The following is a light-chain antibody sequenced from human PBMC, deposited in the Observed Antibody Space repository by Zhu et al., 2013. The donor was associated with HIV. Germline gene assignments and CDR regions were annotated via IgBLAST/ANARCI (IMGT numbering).Light chain of an antibody. CDR1: QVINTY. CDR2: AAS. Sequence: DIQLTQSPSFLSASIGDRVTITCRASQVINTYLAWYQHEPGKAPRLLIYAASTLQTGVPSRFSGSGSGTEFTLTISSLQPDDFATYYCQQYNTYRTFGQGTKVEIK. J-gene: IGKJ1*01. CDR3: QQYNTYRT. V-gene: IGKV1-9*01.